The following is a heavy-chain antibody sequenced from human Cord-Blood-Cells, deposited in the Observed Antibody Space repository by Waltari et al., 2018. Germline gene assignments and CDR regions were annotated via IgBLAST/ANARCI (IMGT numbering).Heavy chain of an antibody. D-gene: IGHD1-26*01. CDR2: ISYDGSNK. Sequence: QVQLVESGGGVVQPGRSLRLSCAASGFTFSSYAMHWVRQAPGKGLEWVAVISYDGSNKYYADSVKCRFTISRDNSKNTLYLQMNSLRAEDTAVYYCAGQGELLAFDIWGQGTMVTVSS. CDR1: GFTFSSYA. J-gene: IGHJ3*02. V-gene: IGHV3-30-3*01. CDR3: AGQGELLAFDI.